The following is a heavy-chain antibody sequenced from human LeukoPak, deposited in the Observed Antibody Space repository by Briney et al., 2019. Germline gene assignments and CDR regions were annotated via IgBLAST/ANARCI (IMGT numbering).Heavy chain of an antibody. D-gene: IGHD3-3*01. CDR3: ARDSYDFWSGYPYYFDY. CDR2: IYYSGST. V-gene: IGHV4-39*07. J-gene: IGHJ4*02. CDR1: GGSISSSSYY. Sequence: SEALSLTCTVSGGSISSSSYYWGWIRQPPGKGLEWIGSIYYSGSTYYNPSLKSRITISVDTSKNQFSLKLSSVSAAATAVYYCARDSYDFWSGYPYYFDYWGQGTLVTVSS.